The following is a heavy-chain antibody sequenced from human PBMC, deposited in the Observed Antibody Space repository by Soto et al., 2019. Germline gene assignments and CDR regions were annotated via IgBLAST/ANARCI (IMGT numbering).Heavy chain of an antibody. D-gene: IGHD2-15*01. V-gene: IGHV3-23*01. CDR2: ITADGGT. J-gene: IGHJ3*02. CDR1: GFTVSSHA. CDR3: APHVSCSGGSCQYDAFAI. Sequence: EVQVLESGGGLVQPGGSLRLSCEGSGFTVSSHAMTWIRQAPGKGPEWVSTITADGGTYYADSVKGRFAMSRDTSESTLYLQMNSLGAEDTADYYCAPHVSCSGGSCQYDAFAIRGQGTMVTVSS.